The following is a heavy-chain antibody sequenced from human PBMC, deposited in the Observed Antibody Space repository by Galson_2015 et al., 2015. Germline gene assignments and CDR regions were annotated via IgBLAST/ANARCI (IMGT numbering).Heavy chain of an antibody. D-gene: IGHD3-10*01. V-gene: IGHV1-18*01. Sequence: SVKVSCKASGYTFTSYGISWVRQAPGQGLEWMGWISAYNGNTNYAQKLQGRVTMTTDTSTSTAYMELRSLRSDDTAVYYCARAGPITMVQGVIEGGNWFDPWGQGTLVTVSS. CDR1: GYTFTSYG. CDR3: ARAGPITMVQGVIEGGNWFDP. CDR2: ISAYNGNT. J-gene: IGHJ5*02.